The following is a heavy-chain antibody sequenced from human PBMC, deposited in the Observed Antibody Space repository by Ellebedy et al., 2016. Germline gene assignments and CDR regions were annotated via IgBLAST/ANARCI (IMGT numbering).Heavy chain of an antibody. V-gene: IGHV4-34*01. Sequence: GSLRLXXAVYGGSFSGYYWSWIRQPPGKGLEWIGEINHSGSTNYNPSLKSRVTISVDTSKNQFSLKLSSVTAADTAVYYCAREPRYGTNFDYWGQGTLVTVSS. CDR3: AREPRYGTNFDY. CDR1: GGSFSGYY. D-gene: IGHD1-7*01. J-gene: IGHJ4*02. CDR2: INHSGST.